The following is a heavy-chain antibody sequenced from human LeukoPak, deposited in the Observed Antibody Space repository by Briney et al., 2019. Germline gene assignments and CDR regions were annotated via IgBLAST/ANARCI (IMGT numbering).Heavy chain of an antibody. CDR1: GGTFTSYA. J-gene: IGHJ5*02. CDR3: ARAQYQLPNTRLNWFDP. CDR2: IIPIFGTA. D-gene: IGHD2-2*01. Sequence: ASVKVSCKASGGTFTSYAISWVRQAPGQGLEWMGGIIPIFGTANYAQKFQGRVTITTDESTSTAYMELSSLRSEDTAVYYCARAQYQLPNTRLNWFDPWAREPWSPSPQ. V-gene: IGHV1-69*05.